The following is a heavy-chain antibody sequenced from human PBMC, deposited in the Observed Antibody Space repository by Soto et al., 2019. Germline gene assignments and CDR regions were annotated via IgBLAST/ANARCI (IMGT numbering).Heavy chain of an antibody. D-gene: IGHD3-10*01. CDR3: ARDRLYYYGSGSYYVWFGP. CDR1: GYTFTSYG. Sequence: ASVKVSCKASGYTFTSYGISWVRQAPGQGLEWMGWISAYNGNTNYAQKLQGRVTMTTDTSTSTAYMELRSLRSDDTAVYYCARDRLYYYGSGSYYVWFGPWGQGTLVTVSS. CDR2: ISAYNGNT. V-gene: IGHV1-18*01. J-gene: IGHJ5*02.